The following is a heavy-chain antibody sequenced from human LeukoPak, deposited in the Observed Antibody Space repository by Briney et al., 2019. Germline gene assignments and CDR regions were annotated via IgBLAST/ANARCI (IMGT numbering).Heavy chain of an antibody. CDR3: ARHRKYYDILTGYYEGAFDI. CDR2: TYYSGST. CDR1: GGSISSYY. J-gene: IGHJ3*02. Sequence: SETLSLTCTVSGGSISSYYWGWIRQPPGKGLEWIGSTYYSGSTYYNPSLKSRVTISVDTSKNQFSLKLSSVTAADTAVYYCARHRKYYDILTGYYEGAFDIWGQGTMVTVSS. V-gene: IGHV4-39*01. D-gene: IGHD3-9*01.